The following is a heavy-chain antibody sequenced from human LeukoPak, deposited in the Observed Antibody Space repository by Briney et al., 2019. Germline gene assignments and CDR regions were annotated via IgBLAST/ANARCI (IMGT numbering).Heavy chain of an antibody. CDR3: ARASPADFDL. CDR2: IRGDGIVT. Sequence: GGSLRLSCVASEFTFSNYWIHWVRQAPGKGLVWVSRIRGDGIVTNYADSVEGRFTVSRDNAKNTVHLQMNSLRDDDTAVYYCARASPADFDLWGRGTLVTVSS. CDR1: EFTFSNYW. V-gene: IGHV3-74*01. J-gene: IGHJ2*01.